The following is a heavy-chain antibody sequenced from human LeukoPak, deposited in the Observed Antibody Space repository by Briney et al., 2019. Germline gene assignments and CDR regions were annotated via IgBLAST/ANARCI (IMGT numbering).Heavy chain of an antibody. CDR3: ARDFAWGSGGAPIDDNWLDP. V-gene: IGHV1-18*01. Sequence: ASVKVSCKASGYIFSNYGISWVRQAPGHGLEWMGWISGAGNTNYAPKFQDRATMTTDTSTSTASIELRSLRFDDTAVYYCARDFAWGSGGAPIDDNWLDPWGQGTLVTVSS. CDR1: GYIFSNYG. CDR2: ISGAGNT. D-gene: IGHD7-27*01. J-gene: IGHJ5*02.